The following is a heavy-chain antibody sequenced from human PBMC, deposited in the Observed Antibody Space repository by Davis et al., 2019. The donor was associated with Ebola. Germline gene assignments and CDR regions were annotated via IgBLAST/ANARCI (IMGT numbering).Heavy chain of an antibody. J-gene: IGHJ4*02. D-gene: IGHD1-26*01. V-gene: IGHV3-23*01. Sequence: GGSLRLSCAASGFTFSSYAMSWVRQAPGKGLEWVSVISGSGGSTYYADSVKGRFTISRDNSKNTLYLQMNSLRAEDTAVYYCARDWRVVGATNLDYWGQGTLVTVSS. CDR2: ISGSGGST. CDR1: GFTFSSYA. CDR3: ARDWRVVGATNLDY.